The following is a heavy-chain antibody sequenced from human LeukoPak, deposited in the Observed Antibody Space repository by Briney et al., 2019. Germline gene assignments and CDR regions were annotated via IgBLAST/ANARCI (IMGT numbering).Heavy chain of an antibody. D-gene: IGHD4-23*01. V-gene: IGHV3-49*03. CDR2: IRSKAYGGTT. Sequence: GGSLRLSCTASGFTFGDYAMSWFRQAPGKGLEWVGFIRSKAYGGTTEYAASVKGRFTISRDDSKSIAYLQMNSLKTEDTAVYYYTRVKPGGQPFDYWGQGTLVTVSS. CDR3: TRVKPGGQPFDY. CDR1: GFTFGDYA. J-gene: IGHJ4*02.